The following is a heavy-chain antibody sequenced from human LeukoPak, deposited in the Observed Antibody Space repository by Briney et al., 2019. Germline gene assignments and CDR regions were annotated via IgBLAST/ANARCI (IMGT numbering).Heavy chain of an antibody. V-gene: IGHV3-48*04. CDR1: GFTFSSYS. CDR2: ISSISSTI. J-gene: IGHJ4*02. Sequence: GGTLRLSCAASGFTFSSYSMNWVRQAPGKGLEWVSYISSISSTIYYADSVKGRHTISRDNAKNSLYLQMNSLRAEDTAVYYCARETHYYGSGSYYSEVHPTIDYWGQGTLVTVSS. CDR3: ARETHYYGSGSYYSEVHPTIDY. D-gene: IGHD3-10*01.